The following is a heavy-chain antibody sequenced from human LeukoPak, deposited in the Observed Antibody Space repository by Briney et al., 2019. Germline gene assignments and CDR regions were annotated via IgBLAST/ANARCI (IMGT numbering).Heavy chain of an antibody. Sequence: GGSLRLSCAASGFTFSSYGMSWVRQAPGKGLEWISAIFVSGDSTYYADSVKGRFTISRDNSKNTLYLQMNSLRAEDTAVYYCANEIQLWKWGQGTLVTVSS. CDR1: GFTFSSYG. V-gene: IGHV3-23*01. CDR3: ANEIQLWK. CDR2: IFVSGDST. D-gene: IGHD5-24*01. J-gene: IGHJ4*02.